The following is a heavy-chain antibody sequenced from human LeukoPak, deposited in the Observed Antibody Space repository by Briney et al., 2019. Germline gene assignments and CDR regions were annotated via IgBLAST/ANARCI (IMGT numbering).Heavy chain of an antibody. J-gene: IGHJ5*02. CDR3: ARGTVGYCSGGSCQGWFDP. CDR1: GGSISSSSHY. Sequence: SETLSLTCTVSGGSISSSSHYWGWIRQPPGKGLEWIANIYYSGSTYYNPSLKSRVTISVDRSKNQFSLKLSSVTAADTAVYYCARGTVGYCSGGSCQGWFDPWGQGTLVTVSS. D-gene: IGHD2-15*01. CDR2: IYYSGST. V-gene: IGHV4-39*07.